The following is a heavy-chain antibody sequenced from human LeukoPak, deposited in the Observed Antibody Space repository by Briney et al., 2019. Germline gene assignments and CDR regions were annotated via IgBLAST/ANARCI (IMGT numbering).Heavy chain of an antibody. CDR1: GGTFSSYA. Sequence: GASVKVSCKASGGTFSSYALSWMRQAPGQGLEWMGRVIPMFDVTDYAQKFQGRVTITADTSTGTAYMELSSLTSDDTAMYYCARDPALEGTEDYRDFGGVESVDAFGVWGQGTMVTVFS. J-gene: IGHJ3*01. D-gene: IGHD4-23*01. CDR2: VIPMFDVT. CDR3: ARDPALEGTEDYRDFGGVESVDAFGV. V-gene: IGHV1-69*10.